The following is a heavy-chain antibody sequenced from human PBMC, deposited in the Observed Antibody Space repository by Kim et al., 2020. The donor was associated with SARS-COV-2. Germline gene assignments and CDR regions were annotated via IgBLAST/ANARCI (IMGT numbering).Heavy chain of an antibody. Sequence: SETLSLTCTVSGGSISSSSYYWGWIRQPPGKGLEWIGSIYYSGSTYYNPSLKSRVTISVDTSKNQFSLKLSSVTAADTAVYYCARVSEYSSGWYGWFDP. J-gene: IGHJ5*02. CDR2: IYYSGST. CDR3: ARVSEYSSGWYGWFDP. D-gene: IGHD6-19*01. V-gene: IGHV4-39*07. CDR1: GGSISSSSYY.